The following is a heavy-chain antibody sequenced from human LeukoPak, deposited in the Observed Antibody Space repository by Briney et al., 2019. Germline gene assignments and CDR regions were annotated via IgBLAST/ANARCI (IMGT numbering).Heavy chain of an antibody. CDR2: ISSSSSYI. V-gene: IGHV3-21*01. Sequence: GGSLRLSCAASGFTFSNAWMSWVRQAPGKGLEWVSSISSSSSYIYYADSVKGRFTISRDNAKNSLYLQMNSLRAEDTAVYYCARDGYDSSGYSPYFDYWGQGTLVTVSS. CDR3: ARDGYDSSGYSPYFDY. J-gene: IGHJ4*02. CDR1: GFTFSNAW. D-gene: IGHD3-22*01.